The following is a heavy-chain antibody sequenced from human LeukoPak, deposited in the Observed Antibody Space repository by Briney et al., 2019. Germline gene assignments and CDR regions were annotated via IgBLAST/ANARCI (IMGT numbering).Heavy chain of an antibody. CDR3: XXXXRGYYDSSDDY. D-gene: IGHD3-22*01. J-gene: IGHJ4*02. Sequence: GGSLRLSCAASGFTFDDYGMSWVRQAPGKGLEWVSAISGSGGSTYYADSVKGRFTISRDNSKNTLYLQMNSLRAEDTADYYCXXXXRGYYDSSDDYWGQGNLVTVSS. CDR2: ISGSGGST. V-gene: IGHV3-23*01. CDR1: GFTFDDYG.